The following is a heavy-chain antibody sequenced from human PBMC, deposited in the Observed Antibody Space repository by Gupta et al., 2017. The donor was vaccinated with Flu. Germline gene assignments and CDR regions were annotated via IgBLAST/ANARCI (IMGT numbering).Heavy chain of an antibody. D-gene: IGHD1-20*01. CDR3: ARLITGTTNSDY. V-gene: IGHV1-2*02. J-gene: IGHJ4*02. Sequence: QVQLVQSGAVLRKPGASVTVSCKASGYTFTDYYLHWVRQAPGQGLEWMGWINPDSGGIRYAQKFQDRLTMTRDTSISTVYMELSRLRSDDTAVYFCARLITGTTNSDYWGRGTLVSVSS. CDR1: GYTFTDYY. CDR2: INPDSGGI.